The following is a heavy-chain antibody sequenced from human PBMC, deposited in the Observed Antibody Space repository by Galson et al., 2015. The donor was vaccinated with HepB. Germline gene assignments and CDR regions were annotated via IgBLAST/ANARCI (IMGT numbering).Heavy chain of an antibody. D-gene: IGHD2-15*01. CDR1: GGSFSGYY. Sequence: SETLSLTCAVYGGSFSGYYWSWIRQPPGKGLEWIGEINHSGSTNYNPSLKSRVTISVDTSKNQFSLKLSSVTAADTAVYYCATSFNCSGGSCYSGYWGQGTLVTVSS. J-gene: IGHJ4*02. CDR2: INHSGST. V-gene: IGHV4-34*01. CDR3: ATSFNCSGGSCYSGY.